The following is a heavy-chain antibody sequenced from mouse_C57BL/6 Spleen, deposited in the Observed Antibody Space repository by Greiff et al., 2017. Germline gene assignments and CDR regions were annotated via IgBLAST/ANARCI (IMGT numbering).Heavy chain of an antibody. CDR2: IDPSDSYT. CDR1: GYTFTSYW. J-gene: IGHJ4*01. CDR3: ARGGGMDY. D-gene: IGHD1-1*02. Sequence: VQLQQPGAELVMPGASVKLSCKASGYTFTSYWMHWVKQRPGQGLEWIGEIDPSDSYTNYNQKFKGKSTLPVDKSSSTAYMQLSSLTSEDSAVYYCARGGGMDYWGQGTSVTVSS. V-gene: IGHV1-69*01.